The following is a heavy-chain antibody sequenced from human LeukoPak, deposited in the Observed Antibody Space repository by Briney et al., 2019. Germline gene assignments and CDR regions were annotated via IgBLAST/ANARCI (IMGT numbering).Heavy chain of an antibody. CDR1: GFTFTYYG. CDR2: VRTDGSDK. Sequence: GGSLRLSCGASGFTFTYYGMHWVRQAPGKGLEWVTFVRTDGSDKYYADSVKGRFAFSRDNSKNTVYLQMNSLRPEDTAVYYCVRDRDWAFDYWGQGSLVTVSS. D-gene: IGHD2-21*02. V-gene: IGHV3-30*02. CDR3: VRDRDWAFDY. J-gene: IGHJ4*02.